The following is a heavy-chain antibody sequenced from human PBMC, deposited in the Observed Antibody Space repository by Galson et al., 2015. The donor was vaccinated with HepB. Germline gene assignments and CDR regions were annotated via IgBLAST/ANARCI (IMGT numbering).Heavy chain of an antibody. V-gene: IGHV3-73*01. CDR1: GFTFSGSA. Sequence: SLRLSCAASGFTFSGSAIHWVRQASGEGLEWVGRISSSAYGHATEYTASVKSRFTISRDDSKNTALLHMKSVRIEDTAVYYCVRLGDFSGYSRAWGQGTLGTVCS. D-gene: IGHD1-26*01. CDR3: VRLGDFSGYSRA. CDR2: ISSSAYGHAT. J-gene: IGHJ4*02.